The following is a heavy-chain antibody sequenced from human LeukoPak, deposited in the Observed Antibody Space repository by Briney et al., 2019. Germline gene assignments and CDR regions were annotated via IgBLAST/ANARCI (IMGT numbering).Heavy chain of an antibody. CDR3: ARSYYYGSGSYNY. CDR1: GGSFSGYY. V-gene: IGHV4-34*01. D-gene: IGHD3-10*01. Sequence: TLSLTCAVYGGSFSGYYWSWIRQPPGKGLEWIGEINHSGSTNYNPSLKSRVTISVDTSKNQFSLKLSSVTAADTAVYYCARSYYYGSGSYNYWGQGTPVTVSS. J-gene: IGHJ4*02. CDR2: INHSGST.